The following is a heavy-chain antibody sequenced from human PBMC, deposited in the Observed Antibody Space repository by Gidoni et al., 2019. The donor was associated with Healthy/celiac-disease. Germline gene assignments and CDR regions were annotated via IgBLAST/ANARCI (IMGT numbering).Heavy chain of an antibody. CDR2: ISSSSSTI. CDR3: ARGAVAGTPYYYYYMDV. D-gene: IGHD6-19*01. J-gene: IGHJ6*03. Sequence: EVQLVESGGGLVQPGGSLRLSCAASGFTFSSYSMNWVRQAPGKGLEWVSYISSSSSTIYYADSVKGRFTISRDNAKNSLYLQMNSLRAEDTAVYYCARGAVAGTPYYYYYMDVWGKGTTVTVSS. V-gene: IGHV3-48*01. CDR1: GFTFSSYS.